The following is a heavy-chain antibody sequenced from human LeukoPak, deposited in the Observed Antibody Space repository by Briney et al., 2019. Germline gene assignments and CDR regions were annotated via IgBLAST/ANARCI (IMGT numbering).Heavy chain of an antibody. CDR2: IKPDGSEK. Sequence: PGGSLRLSCAASGFPFSSYWMSWVRRAPGKGLEWVANIKPDGSEKSYVDSVKGRFTISRDNAENSLYLQMNSLRAEDTAVYYCARGQMAGYWGQGTLVTVSS. V-gene: IGHV3-7*05. D-gene: IGHD5-24*01. CDR3: ARGQMAGY. J-gene: IGHJ4*02. CDR1: GFPFSSYW.